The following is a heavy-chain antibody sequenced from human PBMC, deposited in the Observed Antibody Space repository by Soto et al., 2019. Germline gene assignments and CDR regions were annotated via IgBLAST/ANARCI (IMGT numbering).Heavy chain of an antibody. CDR1: GGSISSGGYY. V-gene: IGHV4-31*03. D-gene: IGHD6-13*01. J-gene: IGHJ5*02. CDR2: IYYSGST. CDR3: ARDSADGYSSTVNWSDP. Sequence: SETLSLTCTVSGGSISSGGYYWSWIRQHPGKGLEWIGYIYYSGSTYYNPSLKSRVTISVDTSKNQFSLKLSSVTAADTAVYYCARDSADGYSSTVNWSDPWGQGTLVTVSS.